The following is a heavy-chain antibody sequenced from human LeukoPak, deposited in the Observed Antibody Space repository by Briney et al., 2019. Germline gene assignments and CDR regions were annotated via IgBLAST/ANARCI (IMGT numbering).Heavy chain of an antibody. Sequence: GGSLRLSCVASGFTFSSYSINWVRQAPGKGLEWVSYISSGRRTIYYADSVKGRFTISRDNAKNSLYLQMNSLRVEDTAVYYCAKVLVTWGQGTLVTVSS. CDR1: GFTFSSYS. D-gene: IGHD2-21*01. V-gene: IGHV3-48*01. J-gene: IGHJ5*02. CDR3: AKVLVT. CDR2: ISSGRRTI.